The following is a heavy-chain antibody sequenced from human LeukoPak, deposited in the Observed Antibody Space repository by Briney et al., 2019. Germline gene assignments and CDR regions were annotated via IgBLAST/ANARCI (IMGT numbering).Heavy chain of an antibody. V-gene: IGHV3-23*01. CDR1: GFTFNRYA. CDR2: INAGGDDT. CDR3: AKDSNWFDP. J-gene: IGHJ5*02. Sequence: PGGSLRLSCAASGFTFNRYAIAWVRQTPGKGLEWVSVINAGGDDTYYADSVKGRFTISRDNSKNTLYLQMNSLRVEDTAVYYCAKDSNWFDPWGQGTLVTVSS.